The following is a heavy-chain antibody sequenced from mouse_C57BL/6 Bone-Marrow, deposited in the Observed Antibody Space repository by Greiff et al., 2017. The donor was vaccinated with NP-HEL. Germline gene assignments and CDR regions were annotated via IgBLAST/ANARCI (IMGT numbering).Heavy chain of an antibody. Sequence: EVMLVESGGGLVQPKGSLKLSCAASGFSFNTYAMNWVRQAPGKGLEWVARIRSKSNNYATYYADSVKDRFTISRDDSESMLYLQMNNLKTEDTAMYYCVRKDYYGNYAWFAYWGQGTLVTVSA. CDR1: GFSFNTYA. D-gene: IGHD2-1*01. CDR3: VRKDYYGNYAWFAY. CDR2: IRSKSNNYAT. V-gene: IGHV10-1*01. J-gene: IGHJ3*01.